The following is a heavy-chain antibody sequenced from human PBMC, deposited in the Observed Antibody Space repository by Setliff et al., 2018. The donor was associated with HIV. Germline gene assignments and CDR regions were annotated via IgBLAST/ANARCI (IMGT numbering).Heavy chain of an antibody. CDR1: GFTFSSYG. Sequence: GGSLSLSCAASGFTFSSYGMHWVRQAPGKGLEWVAVIWYDGSNKYYADSVKGRFTISRDNSKNTLYLQMNSLRAEDTAVYYCAKDLGVLDAFDIWGQGTMVTVS. CDR3: AKDLGVLDAFDI. V-gene: IGHV3-33*06. J-gene: IGHJ3*02. CDR2: IWYDGSNK. D-gene: IGHD3-10*01.